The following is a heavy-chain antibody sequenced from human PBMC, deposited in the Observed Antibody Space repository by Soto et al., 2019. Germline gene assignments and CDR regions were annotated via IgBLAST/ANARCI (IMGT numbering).Heavy chain of an antibody. Sequence: GGSRRLSCAASGFTFSSYWMSWVRQAPGKGLEWVANIKQDGSEKYYVDSVKGRFTISRDNAKNSLYLQRNSLRAEDTAVYYCARLSIVGATIPQFLFKKNWYFDLWGRGTLVTVSS. CDR1: GFTFSSYW. D-gene: IGHD1-26*01. V-gene: IGHV3-7*01. CDR2: IKQDGSEK. CDR3: ARLSIVGATIPQFLFKKNWYFDL. J-gene: IGHJ2*01.